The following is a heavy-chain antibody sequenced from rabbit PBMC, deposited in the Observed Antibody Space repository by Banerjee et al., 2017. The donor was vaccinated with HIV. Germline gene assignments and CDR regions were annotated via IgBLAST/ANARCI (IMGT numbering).Heavy chain of an antibody. CDR1: GFSFSSIYW. CDR3: ARDLAGVIGWNFNL. Sequence: QSLEESGGDLVKPEGSLTLTCTASGFSFSSIYWMCWVRQAPGKGLEWIGCINTSSGSTHYASWVNGRFTISRSTSLNTVTLQMTSLTAADTATYFCARDLAGVIGWNFNLWGPGTLVTVS. CDR2: INTSSGST. J-gene: IGHJ4*01. V-gene: IGHV1S43*01. D-gene: IGHD4-1*01.